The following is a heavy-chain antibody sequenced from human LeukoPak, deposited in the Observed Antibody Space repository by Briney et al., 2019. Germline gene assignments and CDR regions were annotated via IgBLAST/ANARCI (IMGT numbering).Heavy chain of an antibody. D-gene: IGHD4-23*01. Sequence: PGGSLRLSCAASGLTFSSYAMHWVRQAPGKGLEWVAVISYDGSNKYYADSVKGRFTISRDNSKNTLYLQMNSLRAEDTAVYYCARDRQKTTVVTPGNWGQGTLVTVSS. CDR2: ISYDGSNK. CDR1: GLTFSSYA. V-gene: IGHV3-30-3*01. CDR3: ARDRQKTTVVTPGN. J-gene: IGHJ4*02.